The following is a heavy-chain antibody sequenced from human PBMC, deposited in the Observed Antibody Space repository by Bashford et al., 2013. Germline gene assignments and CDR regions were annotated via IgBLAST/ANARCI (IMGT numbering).Heavy chain of an antibody. CDR1: GYTFSDYG. Sequence: ASVKVSCKASGYTFSDYGVSWMRQAPGQGLEWMGWISVSNGKTNYAQKLQGRVTLTTDTSTSTAYMELRSLRSDDTAVYYCARAGWDLIIVPSYYYASRTSWGQGTTVTVSS. CDR3: ARAGWDLIIVPSYYYASRTS. J-gene: IGHJ6*02. D-gene: IGHD2-2*01. CDR2: ISVSNGKT. V-gene: IGHV1-18*01.